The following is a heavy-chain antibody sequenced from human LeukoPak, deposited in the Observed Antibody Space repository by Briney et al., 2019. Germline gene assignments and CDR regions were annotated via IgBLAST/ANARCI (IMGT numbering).Heavy chain of an antibody. D-gene: IGHD3-22*01. J-gene: IGHJ4*02. CDR3: ARDRINMMVLGHDSGLDF. Sequence: GGSLRLSCVGSGFSLNEYGIHWVRQAPGKGLEWVAVVSDDGGHKYYADSVKGRFTISRDTSSDTVSLQMNSLRVEDTAVYYCARDRINMMVLGHDSGLDFWGQGTLVTVSS. CDR1: GFSLNEYG. CDR2: VSDDGGHK. V-gene: IGHV3-30*03.